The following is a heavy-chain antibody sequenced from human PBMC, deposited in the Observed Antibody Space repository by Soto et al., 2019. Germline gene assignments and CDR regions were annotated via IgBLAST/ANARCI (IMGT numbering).Heavy chain of an antibody. V-gene: IGHV1-69*13. D-gene: IGHD3-22*01. CDR2: IIPIFGTA. CDR3: ARGYDSSGYYGLLGY. Sequence: SVKVSCKASGGTFSSYAISWVRQAPGQGLEWMGGIIPIFGTANYAQKFQGRVTITADESTSTAYMALSSLRSEDTAVYYCARGYDSSGYYGLLGYWGQGPLVTVSS. CDR1: GGTFSSYA. J-gene: IGHJ4*02.